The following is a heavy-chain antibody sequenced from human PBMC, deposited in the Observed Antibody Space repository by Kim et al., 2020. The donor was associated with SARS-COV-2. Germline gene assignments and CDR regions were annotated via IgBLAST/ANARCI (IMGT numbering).Heavy chain of an antibody. J-gene: IGHJ5*02. CDR2: ISSSSSYT. Sequence: GGSLRLSCAASGFTFSDYYMSWIRQAPGKGLEWVSYISSSSSYTNYADSVKGRYTISRDNAKNSLYLQMNSLRAEDTAVYYCARGASSSWYGMFDPWGQGTLVTVSS. CDR1: GFTFSDYY. V-gene: IGHV3-11*06. CDR3: ARGASSSWYGMFDP. D-gene: IGHD6-13*01.